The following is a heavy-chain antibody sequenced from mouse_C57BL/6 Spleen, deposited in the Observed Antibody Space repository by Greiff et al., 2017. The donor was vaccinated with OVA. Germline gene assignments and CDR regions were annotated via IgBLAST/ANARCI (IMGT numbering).Heavy chain of an antibody. J-gene: IGHJ4*01. CDR3: ARESNYDYAMDY. Sequence: EVNVVESGGGLVKPGGSLKLSCAASGFTFSDYGMHWVRQAPEKGLEWVAYISSGSSTIYYADTVKGRFTISRDNAKNTLFLQMTSLRSEDTAMYYCARESNYDYAMDYWGQGTSVTVSS. V-gene: IGHV5-17*01. CDR1: GFTFSDYG. CDR2: ISSGSSTI. D-gene: IGHD2-5*01.